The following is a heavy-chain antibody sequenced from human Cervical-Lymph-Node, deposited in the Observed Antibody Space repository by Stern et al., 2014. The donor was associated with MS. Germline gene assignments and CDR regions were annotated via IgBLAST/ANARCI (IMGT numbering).Heavy chain of an antibody. CDR3: ARRNSETDYFVMDA. D-gene: IGHD1-26*01. J-gene: IGHJ6*02. CDR1: GYSFSTYW. V-gene: IGHV5-51*03. Sequence: VQLVQSGAEVKKPGESLKISCKASGYSFSTYWIGWVRQMPGKGLQWMGVIYPYDSDTRYSPSFQGQVTISADKSINTAYLQWSSLKASDTAMYYCARRNSETDYFVMDAWGQGTTVTVS. CDR2: IYPYDSDT.